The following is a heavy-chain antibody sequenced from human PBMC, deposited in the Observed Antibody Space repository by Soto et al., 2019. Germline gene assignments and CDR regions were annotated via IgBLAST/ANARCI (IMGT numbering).Heavy chain of an antibody. CDR1: GVSINSLTW. Sequence: VDLQESGPGLVKPSGTLSLTCAVSGVSINSLTWWSWVRQSPGKGLEWIGQIYHNGSPKYNPSLKSRVTISLDKSKNQFSLNLESVTAADTAIYFCARSVHYFDFWGQGALVTVSS. J-gene: IGHJ4*02. CDR2: IYHNGSP. D-gene: IGHD3-10*02. CDR3: ARSVHYFDF. V-gene: IGHV4-4*02.